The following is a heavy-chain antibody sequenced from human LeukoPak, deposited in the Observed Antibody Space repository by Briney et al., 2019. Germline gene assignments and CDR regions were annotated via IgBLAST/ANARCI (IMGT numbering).Heavy chain of an antibody. CDR2: IWYDGSNK. CDR3: ARDKSK. Sequence: GGSLRLSCAASGFTFSSYGMHWVRQAPGKGLEWVAVIWYDGSNKYYADSVKGRFTISRDNAKNSLYLQMNSLRDEDTAVYYCARDKSKWGQGTLVTVSS. V-gene: IGHV3-33*01. CDR1: GFTFSSYG. J-gene: IGHJ4*02.